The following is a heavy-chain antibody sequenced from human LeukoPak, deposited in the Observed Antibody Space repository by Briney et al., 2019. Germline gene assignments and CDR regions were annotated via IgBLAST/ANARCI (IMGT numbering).Heavy chain of an antibody. CDR3: LAAAGTIG. CDR1: GFTFSIYW. V-gene: IGHV3-74*01. J-gene: IGHJ4*02. Sequence: PGGSLRLSWAASGFTFSIYWMHWVRQAPGKGLVWVSRINNDGSTTSYADSVRGRLNISRDNPKNTLYLQMNSLRAEDTAVYFCLAAAGTIGWGQGTLVTVSS. D-gene: IGHD6-13*01. CDR2: INNDGSTT.